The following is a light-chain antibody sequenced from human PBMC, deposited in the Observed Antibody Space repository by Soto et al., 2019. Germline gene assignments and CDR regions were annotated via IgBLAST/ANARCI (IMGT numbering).Light chain of an antibody. V-gene: IGKV3-15*01. CDR3: QQYNNWPPIT. CDR1: QSVSSN. CDR2: GAS. J-gene: IGKJ5*01. Sequence: EIVMTQSPASLSVSPGERATLSCRASQSVSSNLAWYQRKPGQAPRLLIYGASTRATGIPAKFSGSGSGTEFTLTIRSLQSEDFAVYYCQQYNNWPPITFGQGTRREIK.